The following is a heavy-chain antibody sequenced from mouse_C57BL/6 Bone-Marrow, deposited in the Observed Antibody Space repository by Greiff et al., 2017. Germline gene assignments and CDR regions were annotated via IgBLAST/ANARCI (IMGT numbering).Heavy chain of an antibody. CDR3: AIGYLLLRY. Sequence: VQLQQSGPELVKPGASVKISCKASGYTFTDYYMNWVKQSNGKSLEWIGDINPNKGGTSYNQKFKGKATWTVDKSSSTAYMELRSLTSEDSAVYYCAIGYLLLRYWGQGTTLTVSS. CDR2: INPNKGGT. CDR1: GYTFTDYY. D-gene: IGHD1-1*01. J-gene: IGHJ2*01. V-gene: IGHV1-26*01.